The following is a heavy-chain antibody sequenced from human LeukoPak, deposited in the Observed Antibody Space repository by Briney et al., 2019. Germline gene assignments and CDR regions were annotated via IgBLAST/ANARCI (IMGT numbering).Heavy chain of an antibody. V-gene: IGHV4-59*01. J-gene: IGHJ4*02. CDR3: VEGGYNLFEQ. CDR1: GGSISNYY. Sequence: SETLSLTCTVSGGSISNYYWHWIRQPPGKGLEWIGFIFYSGTTNYNPSLESRVTISADTSKNKFSLSLTSLSAADTAVYYCVEGGYNLFEQWGQGTLVTVSS. D-gene: IGHD3-22*01. CDR2: IFYSGTT.